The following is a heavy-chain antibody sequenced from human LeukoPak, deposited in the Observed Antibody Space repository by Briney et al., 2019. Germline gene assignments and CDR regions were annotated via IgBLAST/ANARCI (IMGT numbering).Heavy chain of an antibody. CDR3: ARGYCTSTSCSENRYYFDS. CDR2: IYSSGST. J-gene: IGHJ4*02. D-gene: IGHD2-2*01. CDR1: GGSITSAGYS. Sequence: SQTLSLTCTVSGGSITSAGYSWGWIRQPAGKGLEWIGRIYSSGSTNTNPSLKSRVTISVDTSKNQFSLKLSSVTAADMAVYYCARGYCTSTSCSENRYYFDSWGQGTLVTVSS. V-gene: IGHV4-61*02.